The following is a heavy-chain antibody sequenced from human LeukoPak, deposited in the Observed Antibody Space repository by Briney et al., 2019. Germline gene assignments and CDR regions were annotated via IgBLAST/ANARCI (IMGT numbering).Heavy chain of an antibody. D-gene: IGHD5-24*01. Sequence: GGSLRLSCAASGFTVSSNYMSWVRQAPGKGLEWVSYIKYDSSTIYYGDSVKGRFTISRDNVKNSLYLQVSSLRAEDTAVYYCVRDGREGFDIWGHGTLVIVSS. V-gene: IGHV3-48*04. J-gene: IGHJ3*02. CDR3: VRDGREGFDI. CDR2: IKYDSSTI. CDR1: GFTVSSNY.